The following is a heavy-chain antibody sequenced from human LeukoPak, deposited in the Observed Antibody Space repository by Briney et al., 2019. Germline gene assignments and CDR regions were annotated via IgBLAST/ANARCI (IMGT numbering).Heavy chain of an antibody. D-gene: IGHD5-18*01. Sequence: SVKVSCKASRGIFSSYAISWVRQAPGQGLEWMGGIIPIFGTANYAQKFQGRVTIATDESTSTAYMELSSLRSEDTAVYYCARAAMANNWFDPWGQGTLVTVSS. V-gene: IGHV1-69*05. J-gene: IGHJ5*02. CDR2: IIPIFGTA. CDR3: ARAAMANNWFDP. CDR1: RGIFSSYA.